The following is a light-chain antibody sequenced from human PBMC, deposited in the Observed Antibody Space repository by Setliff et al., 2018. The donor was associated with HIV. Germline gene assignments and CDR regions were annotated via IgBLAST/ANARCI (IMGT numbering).Light chain of an antibody. Sequence: QSALTQPASVSGSPGQSITISCTGTSSDVGNYNYVSWYQQHPGKAPKLMIYEVTYRPSGVSNRFSGSKSGNTASLTISGLQAEDEADYYCSSYTTNTTVVFGTGTKVTVL. CDR1: SSDVGNYNY. J-gene: IGLJ1*01. CDR3: SSYTTNTTVV. V-gene: IGLV2-14*01. CDR2: EVT.